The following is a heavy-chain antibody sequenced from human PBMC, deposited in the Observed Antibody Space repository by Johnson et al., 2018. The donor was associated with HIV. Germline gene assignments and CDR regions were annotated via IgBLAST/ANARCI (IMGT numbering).Heavy chain of an antibody. V-gene: IGHV3-23*04. CDR3: AKDRHYTTFNAFDI. CDR1: GFTFSDYY. CDR2: ISGSGDSI. D-gene: IGHD4-11*01. Sequence: VQLVESGGGLVKPGGSLRLSCAASGFTFSDYYMSWIRQAPGKGLEWVSGISGSGDSIGYADSVKGRFTISRDNSKNTMYLQMNSLTGEDTAVYYCAKDRHYTTFNAFDIWGQGTTVTVSS. J-gene: IGHJ3*02.